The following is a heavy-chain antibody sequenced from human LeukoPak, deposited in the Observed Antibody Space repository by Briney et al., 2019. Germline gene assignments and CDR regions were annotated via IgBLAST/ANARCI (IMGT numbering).Heavy chain of an antibody. CDR2: LFYTGST. J-gene: IGHJ4*02. CDR1: GGSINSGSYY. CDR3: ARRGRTGSTFDY. Sequence: SETLSLTCTVSGGSINSGSYYWGFIRQPPGKGLGWIGSLFYTGSTYYNPSLESRVTISADTSKNQFSLKLNSVTAADTAVYYCARRGRTGSTFDYWGQGTLVTVSS. D-gene: IGHD1-1*01. V-gene: IGHV4-39*01.